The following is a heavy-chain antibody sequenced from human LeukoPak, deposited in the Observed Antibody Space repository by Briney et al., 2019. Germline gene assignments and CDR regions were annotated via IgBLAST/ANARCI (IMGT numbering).Heavy chain of an antibody. D-gene: IGHD2/OR15-2a*01. CDR3: VRPPQLSGLGLGAFDI. J-gene: IGHJ3*02. CDR2: ISYSGST. CDR1: GGSINSYY. V-gene: IGHV4-59*12. Sequence: SETLSLTCTVSGGSINSYYWSWIRQPPGKGLEWIGYISYSGSTKYNPSLRSRVAISVDTSKNQLSLRLTSMTAADTAVYYCVRPPQLSGLGLGAFDIWGQGTMVTVSS.